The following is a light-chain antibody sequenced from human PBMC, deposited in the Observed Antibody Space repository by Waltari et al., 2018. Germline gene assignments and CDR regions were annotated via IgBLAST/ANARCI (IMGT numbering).Light chain of an antibody. Sequence: QTVVTQEPSFSVSPGGTVTLTCGLSSASVSTNPYPSWYQQTPGQAPRTLIYSTKPRSSGVPDRFSGSILGNKAALTITGAQTDDEADYYCLMYMGGGISVFGGGAKLTVL. CDR1: SASVSTNPY. J-gene: IGLJ3*02. V-gene: IGLV8-61*01. CDR2: STK. CDR3: LMYMGGGISV.